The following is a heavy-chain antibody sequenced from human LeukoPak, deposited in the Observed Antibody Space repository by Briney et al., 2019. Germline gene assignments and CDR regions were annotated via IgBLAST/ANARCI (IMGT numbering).Heavy chain of an antibody. V-gene: IGHV3-15*01. CDR1: GFTFSNAW. CDR2: IKSKTEGGTP. D-gene: IGHD3-22*01. CDR3: TTDGVVITTDF. J-gene: IGHJ3*01. Sequence: PGGSLRLSCGASGFTFSNAWMSWVRQAPGKGVEWVGRIKSKTEGGTPDYAAPVKGRFTISRDDSKNTLYLQMNSLKTEDTAVYYCTTDGVVITTDFWGEGTMVTVSS.